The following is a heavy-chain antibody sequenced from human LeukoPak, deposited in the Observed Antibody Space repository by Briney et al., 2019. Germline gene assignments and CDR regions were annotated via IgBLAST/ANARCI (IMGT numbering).Heavy chain of an antibody. Sequence: SETLSLTCAVYGGSFSGYYWSWIRQPPGKGLEWIGEINHSGSTNYNPSLKSRVTISVDTSKNQFSLKLSSVTAADTAVYYCARRGYYYYMDVWGKGTTVTVSS. CDR1: GGSFSGYY. CDR2: INHSGST. J-gene: IGHJ6*03. V-gene: IGHV4-34*01. D-gene: IGHD3-10*01. CDR3: ARRGYYYYMDV.